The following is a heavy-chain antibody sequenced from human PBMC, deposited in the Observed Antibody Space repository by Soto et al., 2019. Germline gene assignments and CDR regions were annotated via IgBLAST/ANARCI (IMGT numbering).Heavy chain of an antibody. CDR2: VSSSGADT. V-gene: IGHV3-23*01. D-gene: IGHD6-13*01. Sequence: EVQLLESGGDFVQPGGSLRLSCAASGFTFSSSAMSWVRQAPGKGLEWVSAVSSSGADTYYADSVKGRFTISRDNPKNTLYLQMNSLRVEDTAIYYCAKKEQAAGGVFDIWGQGTTVTVSS. CDR1: GFTFSSSA. CDR3: AKKEQAAGGVFDI. J-gene: IGHJ3*02.